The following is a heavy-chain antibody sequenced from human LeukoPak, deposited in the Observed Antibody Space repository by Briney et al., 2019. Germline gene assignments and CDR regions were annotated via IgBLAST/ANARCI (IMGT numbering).Heavy chain of an antibody. J-gene: IGHJ4*02. V-gene: IGHV1-8*01. CDR2: MSPNSGDT. D-gene: IGHD7-27*01. CDR3: ARGPPNWGYDY. CDR1: GDTFTSYD. Sequence: VSVKVSCKASGDTFTSYDFNWVRQATGQRPEWMGWMSPNSGDTGYAQKFQDRVTMTRNTSIGTAYMELSSLRSDDTAVYYCARGPPNWGYDYWGQGTLVTVSS.